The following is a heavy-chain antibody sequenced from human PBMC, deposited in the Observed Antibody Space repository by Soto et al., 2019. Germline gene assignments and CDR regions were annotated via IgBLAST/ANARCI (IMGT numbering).Heavy chain of an antibody. J-gene: IGHJ6*02. V-gene: IGHV4-30-2*01. CDR1: GGSMSRGGQS. Sequence: QVVLQESGPGLVKPSQTLSLTCAVSGGSMSRGGQSWSWIRQPPGKGLEWLGFIYYTGSTYYNPYLTIRVTLSVDRAKNQFSLNLTSVSAADTAMYFCSRARPGPSPRWDVWGQGTTVTVSS. CDR2: IYYTGST. CDR3: SRARPGPSPRWDV.